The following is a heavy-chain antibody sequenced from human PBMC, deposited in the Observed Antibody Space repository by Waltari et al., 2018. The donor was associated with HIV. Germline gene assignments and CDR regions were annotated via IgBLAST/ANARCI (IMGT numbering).Heavy chain of an antibody. Sequence: VQLQESGPGLVKPSQTLSLTCTVSGGSISSGSSSWSWMRQPTGKGLELIGRIYTSGSTNYNPSLKSQVTISVDTSKNQFSLKLRSVTAADTAVYYCARAYYDFWSGTGSSGNWFDPWGQGTLVTVSS. CDR1: GGSISSGSSS. CDR3: ARAYYDFWSGTGSSGNWFDP. J-gene: IGHJ5*02. CDR2: IYTSGST. D-gene: IGHD3-3*01. V-gene: IGHV4-61*02.